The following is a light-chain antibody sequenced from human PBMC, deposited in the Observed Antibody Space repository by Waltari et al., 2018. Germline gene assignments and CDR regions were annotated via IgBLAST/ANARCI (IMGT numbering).Light chain of an antibody. J-gene: IGKJ3*01. V-gene: IGKV1-12*01. CDR2: AAS. Sequence: DIQMTQSPSSVSASVGDRVTITWRASLSISNWLTWYQQKPGKAPKLLIYAASTVQIGVPSRFSSNGSGTDFTLTISSVQPEDFATYYCQQANTLPVTFGPGTTVDV. CDR3: QQANTLPVT. CDR1: LSISNW.